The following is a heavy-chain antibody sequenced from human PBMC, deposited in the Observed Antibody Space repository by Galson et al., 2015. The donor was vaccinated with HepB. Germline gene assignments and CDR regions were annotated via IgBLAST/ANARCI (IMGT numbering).Heavy chain of an antibody. CDR2: INAFTGVT. CDR3: ARLIPAVATSIYYYMDV. D-gene: IGHD6-19*01. Sequence: SVKVSCKASGFIFDSYGISWVRQAPGQGLEWMGWINAFTGVTNYTHGLQGRVIMTTDTSTKTAYMELTSLASDDTAVYYCARLIPAVATSIYYYMDVWGKGTT. J-gene: IGHJ6*03. V-gene: IGHV1-18*01. CDR1: GFIFDSYG.